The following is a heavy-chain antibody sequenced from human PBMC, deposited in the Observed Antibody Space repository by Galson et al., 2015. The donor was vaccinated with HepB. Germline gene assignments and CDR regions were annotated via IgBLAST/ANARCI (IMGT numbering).Heavy chain of an antibody. J-gene: IGHJ6*02. Sequence: SVKVSCKVPGYTLTELSMHWVRQAPGKGLEWMGGFDPEDGETIYAQKFQGRVTMTEDTSTDTAYMELSSLRSEDTAVYYCATVSGYELKNGMDVWGQGTTVTVSS. D-gene: IGHD5-12*01. V-gene: IGHV1-24*01. CDR3: ATVSGYELKNGMDV. CDR1: GYTLTELS. CDR2: FDPEDGET.